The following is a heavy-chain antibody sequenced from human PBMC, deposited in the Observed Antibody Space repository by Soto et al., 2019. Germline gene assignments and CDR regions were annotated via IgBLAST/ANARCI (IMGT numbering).Heavy chain of an antibody. CDR3: ARVREWPNEYYYYYMDV. CDR2: INAGNGNT. V-gene: IGHV1-3*01. D-gene: IGHD3-3*01. Sequence: GASVEVSCKASGYTFTSYAMHWVRQAPGQRLEWMGWINAGNGNTKYSQKFQGRVTITRDTSASTAYMELSSLRSEDTAVYYCARVREWPNEYYYYYMDVWGKGTTVTVSS. CDR1: GYTFTSYA. J-gene: IGHJ6*03.